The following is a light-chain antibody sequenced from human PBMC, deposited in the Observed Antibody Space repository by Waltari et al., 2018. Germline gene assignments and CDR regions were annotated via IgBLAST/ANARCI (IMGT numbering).Light chain of an antibody. CDR1: SSDVGKYQL. Sequence: QSALTQPASVSGSPGQSITISCTGTSSDVGKYQLLSCYQQHPGEVPKLMIYEVTKRPSGVSDRFSGSKSGNTASLTISGLQAEDEADYFCCSFAGRGFSVIFGGGTKLTVL. J-gene: IGLJ2*01. CDR3: CSFAGRGFSVI. CDR2: EVT. V-gene: IGLV2-23*02.